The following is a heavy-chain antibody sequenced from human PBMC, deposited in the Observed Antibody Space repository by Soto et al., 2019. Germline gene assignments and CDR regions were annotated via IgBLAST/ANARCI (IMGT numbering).Heavy chain of an antibody. CDR3: ARSVLLWFGEFRDHYYYYGMDV. V-gene: IGHV4-34*01. J-gene: IGHJ6*02. Sequence: SATLSLTCAVYGGSFSGYYWSWIRQPPGKGLEWIGEINHSGSTNYNPSLKSRVTISVDTSKNQFSLKLSSVTAADTAVYYCARSVLLWFGEFRDHYYYYGMDVLGQWTTVTVSS. CDR2: INHSGST. CDR1: GGSFSGYY. D-gene: IGHD3-10*01.